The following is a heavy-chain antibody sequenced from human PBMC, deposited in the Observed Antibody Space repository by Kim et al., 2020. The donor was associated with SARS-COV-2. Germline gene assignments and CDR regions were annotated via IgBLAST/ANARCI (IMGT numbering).Heavy chain of an antibody. CDR2: ISYDGSNK. CDR3: AKERSGIVVVTATFDY. Sequence: GGSLRLSCAASEFTFSSYGMHWVRQAPGKGLEWVAVISYDGSNKYYADSVKGRFTISRDNSKNTLYLQMNSLRAEDTAVYYCAKERSGIVVVTATFDYWGQGTLVTVSS. J-gene: IGHJ4*02. D-gene: IGHD2-21*02. CDR1: EFTFSSYG. V-gene: IGHV3-30*18.